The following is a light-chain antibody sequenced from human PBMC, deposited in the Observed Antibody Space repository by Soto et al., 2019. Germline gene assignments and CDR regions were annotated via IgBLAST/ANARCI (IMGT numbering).Light chain of an antibody. J-gene: IGKJ1*01. CDR2: AAS. CDR3: LQDFNYPRT. V-gene: IGKV1-6*01. CDR1: QGIRND. Sequence: AIQMTQSPSSLSASLGDRVTITCRASQGIRNDLAWYQQKPGKVPKLLIYAASNLQSGVPSRFSGSGSDTYFTLTISSLQPEDFATYYCLQDFNYPRTFGLGTRVEIK.